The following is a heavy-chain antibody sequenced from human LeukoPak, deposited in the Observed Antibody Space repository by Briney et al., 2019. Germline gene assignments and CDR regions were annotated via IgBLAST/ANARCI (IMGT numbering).Heavy chain of an antibody. D-gene: IGHD2-2*01. CDR3: ARGNCSSTSCYQEFDY. CDR2: IYYSGST. J-gene: IGHJ4*02. Sequence: PSETLSLNCTVSGGSISSGDYYWSWIRQPPGKGLEWIGYIYYSGSTYYNPSLKSRVTITVDTSKNQFSLKLSSVTAADTAVYYCARGNCSSTSCYQEFDYWGQGTLVTVSS. CDR1: GGSISSGDYY. V-gene: IGHV4-30-4*08.